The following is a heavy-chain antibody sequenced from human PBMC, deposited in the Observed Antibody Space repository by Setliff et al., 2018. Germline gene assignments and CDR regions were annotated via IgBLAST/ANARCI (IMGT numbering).Heavy chain of an antibody. J-gene: IGHJ4*01. D-gene: IGHD3-9*01. V-gene: IGHV4-34*01. Sequence: SETLSLTCSVYGESFSNNYWSWIRQTPRKGLEWIGESNHGGSTSYNPSLKSRLTMSVDTSKNQFSLKMTPVTAADTAVYYCARERYFDWFCEDWGHGTLVTVSS. CDR2: SNHGGST. CDR3: ARERYFDWFCED. CDR1: GESFSNNY.